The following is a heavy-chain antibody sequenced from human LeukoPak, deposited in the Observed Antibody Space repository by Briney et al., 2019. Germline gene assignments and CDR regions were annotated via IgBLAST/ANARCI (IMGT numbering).Heavy chain of an antibody. CDR3: AKTYVDTTFFDS. CDR2: ISGSGGTI. V-gene: IGHV3-23*01. Sequence: GGSLRLSCVASGFSFSNYGINWVRQAPGKGLEWVSAISGSGGTIFYADSVKGRFAISRDNSKNTLYLQMTSLRAEDTAVYYCAKTYVDTTFFDSWGQGTRVTVSS. CDR1: GFSFSNYG. J-gene: IGHJ4*02. D-gene: IGHD5-18*01.